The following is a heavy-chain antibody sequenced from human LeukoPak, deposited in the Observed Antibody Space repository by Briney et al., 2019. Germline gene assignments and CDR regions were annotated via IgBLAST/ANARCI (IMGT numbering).Heavy chain of an antibody. CDR3: ARDRDGMGV. J-gene: IGHJ6*02. CDR2: INHSGST. Sequence: SETLSLTCAVYGGSFSGYYWSWIRQPPGKGLEWIGEINHSGSTNYNPSLKSRVALSVDTSKNQFSLKLSSVTAADTAVYFCARDRDGMGVWGQGTTVTVSS. V-gene: IGHV4-34*01. CDR1: GGSFSGYY.